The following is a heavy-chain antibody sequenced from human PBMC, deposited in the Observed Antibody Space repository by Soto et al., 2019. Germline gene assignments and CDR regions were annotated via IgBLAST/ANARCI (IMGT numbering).Heavy chain of an antibody. D-gene: IGHD1-26*01. CDR3: ARRVYRDRSGGMDV. J-gene: IGHJ6*02. CDR1: GGSISSGHW. Sequence: PSETLSLTCVVSGGSISSGHWWTWVRQPPGKGLEWIGEIHHTGSPSSIPSLRSRVSISLDKSNNHFSLKLDSVTAADAAVYYCARRVYRDRSGGMDVWGQGTTVTVSS. CDR2: IHHTGSP. V-gene: IGHV4-4*02.